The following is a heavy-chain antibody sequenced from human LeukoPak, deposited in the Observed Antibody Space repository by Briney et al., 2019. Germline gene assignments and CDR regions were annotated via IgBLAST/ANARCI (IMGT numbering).Heavy chain of an antibody. CDR2: ISGSGGST. CDR3: AKYADSSGYYDTGPRDWFDP. J-gene: IGHJ5*02. Sequence: GGSLRLSCAASGFTFSSYAMSWVRQAPGKGLEWVSAISGSGGSTYYADSVKGRFTISRDNSKNTLYLQMNSLRAEDTAVYYCAKYADSSGYYDTGPRDWFDPWGQGTLVTVSS. CDR1: GFTFSSYA. D-gene: IGHD3-22*01. V-gene: IGHV3-23*01.